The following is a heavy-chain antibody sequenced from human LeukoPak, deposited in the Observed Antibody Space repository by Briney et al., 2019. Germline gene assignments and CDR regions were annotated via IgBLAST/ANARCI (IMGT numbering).Heavy chain of an antibody. CDR1: GFTFSRYA. Sequence: RGSLRLSCAASGFTFSRYAMSWVRQAPGKGLEWVSAVSGNGGSTYYADSVKGLFTISRDNSKNTLYLQMNSLRAEDTAVYYCAKRMIRGVNHDAFDLWGQGTMVTVSS. CDR2: VSGNGGST. V-gene: IGHV3-23*01. D-gene: IGHD3-10*01. CDR3: AKRMIRGVNHDAFDL. J-gene: IGHJ3*01.